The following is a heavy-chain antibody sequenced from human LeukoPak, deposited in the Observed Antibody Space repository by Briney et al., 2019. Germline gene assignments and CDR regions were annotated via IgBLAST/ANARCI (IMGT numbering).Heavy chain of an antibody. Sequence: GRSLRLSCAASGFTFSSYALHWVRRAPGKGLEWLAVISFDGSNKYYADSVKGRFTISRDNSKNTLYLQTNSLRPEDTAVYYCARERIAATGTGWFDPWGQGTLVTVSS. D-gene: IGHD6-13*01. CDR1: GFTFSSYA. CDR2: ISFDGSNK. V-gene: IGHV3-30*04. J-gene: IGHJ5*02. CDR3: ARERIAATGTGWFDP.